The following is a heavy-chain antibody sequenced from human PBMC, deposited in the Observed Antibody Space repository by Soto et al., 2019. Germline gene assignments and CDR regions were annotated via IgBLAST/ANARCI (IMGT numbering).Heavy chain of an antibody. J-gene: IGHJ4*02. CDR3: VKDDGGYPSTAPH. D-gene: IGHD3-22*01. Sequence: EVQLLESGGGLVQPGGSLRLSCAASGITISNYPMSWVRQAPGKGLDWVSGISGSGDRTYYADSEKGRFTISKDISRNSLSLQLDSVGVEDTAVYFCVKDDGGYPSTAPHWGQGTLVTVSS. CDR1: GITISNYP. CDR2: ISGSGDRT. V-gene: IGHV3-23*01.